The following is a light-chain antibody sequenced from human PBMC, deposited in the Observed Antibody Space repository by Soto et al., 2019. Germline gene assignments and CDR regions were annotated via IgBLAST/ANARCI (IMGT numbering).Light chain of an antibody. Sequence: QSALTQPASVSGSPGQSITISCTGTSSDVGGYNYASWYQQHPGKAPKLMIYDVNNRPSGVSNRFSGSKSGNTASLTISGLQAEYEAHYYCSSYTTSSTLVFGGGTKVTVL. CDR3: SSYTTSSTLV. J-gene: IGLJ3*02. CDR1: SSDVGGYNY. CDR2: DVN. V-gene: IGLV2-14*03.